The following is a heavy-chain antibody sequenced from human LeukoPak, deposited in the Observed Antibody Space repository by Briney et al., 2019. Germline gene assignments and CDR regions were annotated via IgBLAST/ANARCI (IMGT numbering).Heavy chain of an antibody. CDR3: ARGSASDY. CDR1: GGSFSGYY. CDR2: INHSGST. Sequence: PSETLSLTCAVYGGSFSGYYWSWIRQPPGKGLEWIGEINHSGSTNYNPSLKSRVTISVDTSKNQFSLKLSSVTAADTAVYYCARGSASDYWGQGTQVTVSS. D-gene: IGHD6-6*01. V-gene: IGHV4-34*01. J-gene: IGHJ4*02.